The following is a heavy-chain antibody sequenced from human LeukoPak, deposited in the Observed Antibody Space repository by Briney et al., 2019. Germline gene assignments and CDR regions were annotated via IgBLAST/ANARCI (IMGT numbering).Heavy chain of an antibody. CDR2: INWNGGST. CDR1: GCTCDDYG. Sequence: GGSLRLSCAASGCTCDDYGMSWVRQAPGKGLEWVSGINWNGGSTGYADSVKGRFTISRDNAKNSLYLQMNSLRAEDTALYYCARDHYYDSSGSFDYWGQGTLVTVSS. V-gene: IGHV3-20*04. J-gene: IGHJ4*02. D-gene: IGHD3-22*01. CDR3: ARDHYYDSSGSFDY.